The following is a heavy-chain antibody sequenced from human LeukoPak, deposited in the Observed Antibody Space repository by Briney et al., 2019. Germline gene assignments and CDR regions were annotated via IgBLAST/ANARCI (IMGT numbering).Heavy chain of an antibody. CDR3: ARGTGSYILQYTVPSDY. D-gene: IGHD3-10*01. Sequence: GGSLTLPCAASGFTFSSYEMNWVRQAPGKGLEWVSYISSSGSIIYYADSVKGRFTISRDNAKNSLYLQMNSLRAEDTAVYYCARGTGSYILQYTVPSDYWGQGTLVTVSS. CDR1: GFTFSSYE. CDR2: ISSSGSII. J-gene: IGHJ4*02. V-gene: IGHV3-48*03.